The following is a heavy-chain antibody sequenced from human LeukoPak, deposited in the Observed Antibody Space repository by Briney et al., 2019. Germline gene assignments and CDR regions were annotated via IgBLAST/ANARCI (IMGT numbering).Heavy chain of an antibody. Sequence: SETLSLTCTVSGGSISSYYWSWIRQPPGKGLEWIGEINHSGSTNYNPSLKSRVTISVDTSKNQFSLKLSSVTAADTAVYYCARLRGYGYPHYFDYWGQGTLVTVSS. V-gene: IGHV4-34*01. CDR3: ARLRGYGYPHYFDY. J-gene: IGHJ4*02. CDR2: INHSGST. D-gene: IGHD5-18*01. CDR1: GGSISSYY.